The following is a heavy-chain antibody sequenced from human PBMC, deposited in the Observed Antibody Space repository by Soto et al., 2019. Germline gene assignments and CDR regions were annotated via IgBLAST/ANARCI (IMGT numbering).Heavy chain of an antibody. CDR2: IYYSGST. CDR1: GGSVSSGSYY. Sequence: SETLSLTCTVSGGSVSSGSYYWSWIRQPPGKGLEWIGYIYYSGSTNYNPSLKSRVTISVDTSKNQFSLKLSSVTAADTAVYYCARGPYSWYYYDSSGYYVTNFDYWGQGTLVTVSS. V-gene: IGHV4-61*01. D-gene: IGHD3-22*01. J-gene: IGHJ4*02. CDR3: ARGPYSWYYYDSSGYYVTNFDY.